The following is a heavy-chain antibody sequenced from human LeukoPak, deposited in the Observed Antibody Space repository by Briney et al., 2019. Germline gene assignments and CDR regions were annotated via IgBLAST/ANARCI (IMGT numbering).Heavy chain of an antibody. CDR3: ARVDTAMAEYYFDY. CDR2: MNPNSGNT. V-gene: IGHV1-8*01. J-gene: IGHJ4*02. Sequence: ASVKVSCKASGYTFTSYDINWVRQATGQGLEWMGWMNPNSGNTGYAQKFQGRVTMTRNTSISTAYMELSSLRSEDTAVYYCARVDTAMAEYYFDYWGQGTLVTVSS. D-gene: IGHD5-18*01. CDR1: GYTFTSYD.